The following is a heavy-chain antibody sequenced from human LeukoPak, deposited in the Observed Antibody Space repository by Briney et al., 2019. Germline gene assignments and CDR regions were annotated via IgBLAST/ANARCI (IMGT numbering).Heavy chain of an antibody. Sequence: ASVKVSCKASGYTFTGYYMHWVRQAPGQGLEWMGRIIPIFGTANYAQKFQGRVTITTDESTSTAYMELSSLRSEDTAVYYCARDVIVVVTADAFDIWGQGTMVTVSS. D-gene: IGHD2-21*02. V-gene: IGHV1-69*05. CDR1: GYTFTGYY. CDR2: IIPIFGTA. J-gene: IGHJ3*02. CDR3: ARDVIVVVTADAFDI.